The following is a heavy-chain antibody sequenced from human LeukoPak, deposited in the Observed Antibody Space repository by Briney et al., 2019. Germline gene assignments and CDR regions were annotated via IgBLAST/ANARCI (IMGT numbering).Heavy chain of an antibody. Sequence: ASVKVSCKASGYTFTSYYMHWVRQAPGQGLEWMGITNPSGGSTSYAQKFQGRVTMTRDKSTSTVYMELSSLRSEDTAVYYCARAKRSSSWYNHLDYWGQGTLVTVSS. D-gene: IGHD6-13*01. V-gene: IGHV1-46*01. CDR3: ARAKRSSSWYNHLDY. CDR2: TNPSGGST. J-gene: IGHJ4*02. CDR1: GYTFTSYY.